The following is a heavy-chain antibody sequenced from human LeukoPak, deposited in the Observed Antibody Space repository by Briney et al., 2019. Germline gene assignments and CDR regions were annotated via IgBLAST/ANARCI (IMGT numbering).Heavy chain of an antibody. CDR3: AKDDYSGSGGYTFDY. J-gene: IGHJ4*02. V-gene: IGHV3-23*01. CDR1: GFTFSSYS. Sequence: PGGSLRLSCAASGFTFSSYSMNWVRQAPGKGLEWVSAISGSGGSTYYADSVKGRFTISRDNSKNTLYLQMNSLRAEDTAVYYCAKDDYSGSGGYTFDYWGQGTLVPASS. D-gene: IGHD3-10*01. CDR2: ISGSGGST.